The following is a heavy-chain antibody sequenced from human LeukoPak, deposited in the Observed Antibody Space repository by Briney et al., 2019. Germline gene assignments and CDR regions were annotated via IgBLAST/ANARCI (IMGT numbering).Heavy chain of an antibody. V-gene: IGHV3-74*01. D-gene: IGHD3-3*01. CDR3: ARDRQRITIFGVVIGVGAFDI. CDR2: INSDGSRT. J-gene: IGHJ3*02. Sequence: GGSLRLSCAASGFTLSSYEMHWVRQAPGKGLVWVSRINSDGSRTGYADSVKGRFTTSRDNAKNSLYLQMNSLRAEDTAVYYCARDRQRITIFGVVIGVGAFDIWGQGTMVTVSS. CDR1: GFTLSSYE.